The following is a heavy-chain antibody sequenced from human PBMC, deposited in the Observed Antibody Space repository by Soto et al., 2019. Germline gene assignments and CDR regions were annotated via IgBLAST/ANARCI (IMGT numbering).Heavy chain of an antibody. CDR2: IYHGVTT. CDR3: AGYCSGGTCYDRIDY. V-gene: IGHV4-31*11. Sequence: QVQLQESGPGLVRPSQTLSLTCAVSGGSIDSAGSYWSWIRQIPGRCLEWIGHIYHGVTTDYNPCLKTRITMSVDTSKNQFSLELNAVTAAETAVDYCAGYCSGGTCYDRIDYWGQGTLVTVSS. D-gene: IGHD2-15*01. CDR1: GGSIDSAGSY. J-gene: IGHJ4*02.